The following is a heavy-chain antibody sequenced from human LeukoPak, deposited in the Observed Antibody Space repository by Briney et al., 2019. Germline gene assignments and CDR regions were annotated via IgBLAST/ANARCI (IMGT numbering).Heavy chain of an antibody. D-gene: IGHD3-10*01. V-gene: IGHV3-21*01. J-gene: IGHJ4*02. CDR1: GFTFSSYS. CDR3: ARGLGFGELLG. Sequence: GGSLRLSCAASGFTFSSYSMNWVRQAPGKGLEWASSISSSSSYIYYADSVKGRFTISRDNAKNSLYLQMNSLRAEDTAVYYCARGLGFGELLGWGQGTLVTVSS. CDR2: ISSSSSYI.